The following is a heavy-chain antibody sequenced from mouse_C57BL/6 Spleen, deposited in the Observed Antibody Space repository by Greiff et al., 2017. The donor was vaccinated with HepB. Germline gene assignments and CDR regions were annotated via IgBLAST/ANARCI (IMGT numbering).Heavy chain of an antibody. V-gene: IGHV1-59*01. J-gene: IGHJ2*01. CDR1: GYTFTSYW. D-gene: IGHD3-2*02. CDR2: IDPSDSYT. Sequence: VQLQQSGAELVRPGTSVKLSCKASGYTFTSYWMHWVKQRPGQGLEWIGVIDPSDSYTNYNQKFKGKATLTVDTSSSTAYMQLSSLTSEDSAVYYCARSAAQATGSWGQGATLSVST. CDR3: ARSAAQATGS.